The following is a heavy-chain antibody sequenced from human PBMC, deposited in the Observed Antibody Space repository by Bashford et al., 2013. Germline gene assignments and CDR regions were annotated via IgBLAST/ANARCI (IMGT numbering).Heavy chain of an antibody. V-gene: IGHV4-59*01. CDR1: GASISTYY. Sequence: SETLSLTCTVSGASISTYYWNWIRQPPGKGLEWIGYIYNSGNSNYNPSLKSRVTMSVDTSKSQISLKLNSVTAADTAVYYCARGGDYADKRLWYLDSWGQGTLVTVSS. J-gene: IGHJ4*02. D-gene: IGHD4-23*01. CDR2: IYNSGNS. CDR3: ARGGDYADKRLWYLDS.